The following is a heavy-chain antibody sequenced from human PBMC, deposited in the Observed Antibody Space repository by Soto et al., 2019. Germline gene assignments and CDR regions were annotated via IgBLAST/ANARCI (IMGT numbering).Heavy chain of an antibody. Sequence: QLQLQESGPGLLKPSETLSLTCTVSGGSISSSSYYWGWIRQPPGKGVEWIGSIYYTGSTYYNPFLKSRVTITVDTSKNQFTLKLRAVTAADTAVYYCARPTVMGTSDAFDIWSQGTMVNVFS. CDR1: GGSISSSSYY. CDR2: IYYTGST. V-gene: IGHV4-39*01. CDR3: ARPTVMGTSDAFDI. J-gene: IGHJ3*02. D-gene: IGHD5-18*01.